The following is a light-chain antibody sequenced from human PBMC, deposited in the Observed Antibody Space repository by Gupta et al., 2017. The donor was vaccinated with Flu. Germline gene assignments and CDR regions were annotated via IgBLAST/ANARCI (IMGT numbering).Light chain of an antibody. J-gene: IGKJ1*01. Sequence: IVMTQSPDSLAVSLGERATINCKSSQSVLYISNNKNYLAWYQQKPGQPPKLLIYWASTRESGVPDRFSGSGSGTDFTLTISSLQAEDVAVYYCQQDDSTPQTFGQGTKVEIK. CDR1: QSVLYISNNKNY. V-gene: IGKV4-1*01. CDR2: WAS. CDR3: QQDDSTPQT.